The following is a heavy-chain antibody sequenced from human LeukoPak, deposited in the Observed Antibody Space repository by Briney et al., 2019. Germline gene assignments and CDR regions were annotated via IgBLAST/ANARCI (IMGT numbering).Heavy chain of an antibody. CDR3: AGEYYDFWSGYPSWFDP. CDR2: ISSSSSYI. V-gene: IGHV3-21*01. J-gene: IGHJ5*02. CDR1: GFTFSSYS. Sequence: RSGGSLRLSCAASGFTFSSYSMNWVRQAPGKGLEWVSSISSSSSYIYYADSVKGRFTISRDNAKNPLYLQMNSLRAEDTAVYYCAGEYYDFWSGYPSWFDPWGQGTLVTVSS. D-gene: IGHD3-3*01.